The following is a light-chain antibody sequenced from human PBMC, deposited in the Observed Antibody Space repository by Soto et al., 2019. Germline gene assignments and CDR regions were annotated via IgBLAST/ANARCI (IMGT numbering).Light chain of an antibody. V-gene: IGLV1-47*01. Sequence: QSVLTQPPSVSGTLGQRVTISCTGSSSNIGAGYDVYWYQQLPGTAPKLLIYSDAQRPSGVPDRISGSKSGTSASLAIRGLRSEDEGDYYCAAWDDSLSGPVFGGGTKLTVL. CDR2: SDA. CDR3: AAWDDSLSGPV. CDR1: SSNIGAGYD. J-gene: IGLJ3*02.